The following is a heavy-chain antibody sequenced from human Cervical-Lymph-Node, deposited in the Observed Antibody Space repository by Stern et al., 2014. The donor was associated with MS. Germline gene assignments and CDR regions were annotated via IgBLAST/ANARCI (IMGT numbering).Heavy chain of an antibody. V-gene: IGHV1-69*01. CDR3: ARDHYYDTSGPSSRGMDV. D-gene: IGHD3-22*01. J-gene: IGHJ6*02. CDR2: IIPMFPTT. Sequence: GLRWMGGIIPMFPTTDYAQKFQGRVTITADESTRTAYMELRSLRSEDTAVYYCARDHYYDTSGPSSRGMDVWGQGTTVTVSS.